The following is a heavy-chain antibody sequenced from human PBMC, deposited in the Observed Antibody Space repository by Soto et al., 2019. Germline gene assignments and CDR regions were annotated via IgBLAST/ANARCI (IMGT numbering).Heavy chain of an antibody. Sequence: EVQLVESGGGLVQPGGSLKLSCAASGFTFSGSAMHWVRQASGKGLEWVGRIRSKANSYATAYAASVKGRFTISRDDSKNTAYLQMNSLKTEDTAVYYCIGAVAGHFDYWGQGTLVTVSS. CDR1: GFTFSGSA. CDR3: IGAVAGHFDY. J-gene: IGHJ4*02. D-gene: IGHD6-19*01. V-gene: IGHV3-73*01. CDR2: IRSKANSYAT.